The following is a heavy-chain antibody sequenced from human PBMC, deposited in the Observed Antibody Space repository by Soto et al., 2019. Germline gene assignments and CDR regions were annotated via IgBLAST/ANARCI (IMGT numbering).Heavy chain of an antibody. CDR1: GFTFSSHW. Sequence: GESLKISCAASGFTFSSHWMNWVRQAPGKGLEWVADIKQDGSEKYYVDSVKGRFTVYRDNVKNSLYLQMNSLRAEDTAVYYCARARTGTTPIYYGMDVWGQGTTVTVSS. D-gene: IGHD1-1*01. V-gene: IGHV3-7*01. CDR3: ARARTGTTPIYYGMDV. J-gene: IGHJ6*02. CDR2: IKQDGSEK.